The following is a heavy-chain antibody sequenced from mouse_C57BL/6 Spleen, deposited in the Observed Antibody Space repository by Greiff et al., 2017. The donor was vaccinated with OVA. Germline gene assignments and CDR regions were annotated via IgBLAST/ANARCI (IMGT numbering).Heavy chain of an antibody. V-gene: IGHV5-17*01. CDR3: ASNFAY. J-gene: IGHJ3*01. CDR2: ISSGSSTI. CDR1: GFTFSDYG. Sequence: EVKVEESGGGLVKPGGSLKLSCAASGFTFSDYGMHWVRQAPEKGLEWVAYISSGSSTIYYADTVKGRFTISRDNAKNTLFLQMTSLRSEDTAMYYCASNFAYWGQGTLVTVSA.